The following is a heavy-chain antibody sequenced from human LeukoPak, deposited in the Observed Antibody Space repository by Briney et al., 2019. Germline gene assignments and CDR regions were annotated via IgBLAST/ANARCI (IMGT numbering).Heavy chain of an antibody. V-gene: IGHV1-8*01. CDR2: MNPNSGNT. D-gene: IGHD3-22*01. J-gene: IGHJ4*02. CDR1: GYTFTSYD. Sequence: ASVKVSCKASGYTFTSYDINWVRQATGQGLEWMGWMNPNSGNTAYAQKFQGRVTMTRNTSISTAYMELSSLRSEDTAVYYCAREPLPDADYYDSSGYYYFDYWGQGTLVTVSS. CDR3: AREPLPDADYYDSSGYYYFDY.